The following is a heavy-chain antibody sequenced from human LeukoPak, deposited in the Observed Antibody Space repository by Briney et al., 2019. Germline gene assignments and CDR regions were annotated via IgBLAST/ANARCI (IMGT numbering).Heavy chain of an antibody. V-gene: IGHV3-30*18. CDR3: AKDSGGRLPMSGSSSYFDY. Sequence: GGSLRLSCAASGFTFSSYGMHWVRQAPGKGLEWVAVISYDGSNKYYADSVKGRFTISRDNSKNTLYLQMNSLRAEDTAVYYCAKDSGGRLPMSGSSSYFDYWGQGTLVTVSS. CDR2: ISYDGSNK. CDR1: GFTFSSYG. D-gene: IGHD1-26*01. J-gene: IGHJ4*02.